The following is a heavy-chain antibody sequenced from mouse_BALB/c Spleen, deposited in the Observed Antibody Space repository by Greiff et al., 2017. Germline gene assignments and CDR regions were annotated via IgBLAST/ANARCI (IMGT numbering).Heavy chain of an antibody. D-gene: IGHD1-1*01. J-gene: IGHJ4*01. CDR3: ARHGVHYYGSFYYAMDY. V-gene: IGHV5-12-2*01. CDR2: ISNGGGST. Sequence: EVKVEESGGGLVQPGGSLKLSCAASGFTFSSYTMSWVRQTPEKRLEWVAYISNGGGSTYYPDTVKGRFTISRDNAKNTLYLQMSSLKSEDTAMYYCARHGVHYYGSFYYAMDYWGQGTSVTVSS. CDR1: GFTFSSYT.